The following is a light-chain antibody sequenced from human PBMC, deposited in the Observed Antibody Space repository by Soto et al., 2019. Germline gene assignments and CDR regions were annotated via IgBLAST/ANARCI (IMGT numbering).Light chain of an antibody. J-gene: IGLJ3*02. CDR1: SSNIGSNY. V-gene: IGLV1-47*01. CDR3: AAWDDSLSGWV. Sequence: QAVVTQPPSASGTPGQRGTISCSGSSSNIGSNYVYWYLQLPGQAPKLLIYRNNQRPSGVPDRFSGSKSGTSASLAISGLRSEDEADYYCAAWDDSLSGWVFGGGTKLTVL. CDR2: RNN.